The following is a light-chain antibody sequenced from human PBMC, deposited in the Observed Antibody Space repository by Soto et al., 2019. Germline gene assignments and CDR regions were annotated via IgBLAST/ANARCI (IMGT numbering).Light chain of an antibody. J-gene: IGKJ5*01. CDR3: QQYNNWPPIT. Sequence: EIVLTQSPATLSLSPGERATLSCGASQSVSRNLAWYQRKPGQSPRLLIYAASTRATGIPDRFSASGSGTEFTLTISSLQSEDFAVYYCQQYNNWPPITFGQGTRLEIK. CDR2: AAS. V-gene: IGKV3-15*01. CDR1: QSVSRN.